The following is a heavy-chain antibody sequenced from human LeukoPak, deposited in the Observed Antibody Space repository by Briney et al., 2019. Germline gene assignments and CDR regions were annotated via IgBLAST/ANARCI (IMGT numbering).Heavy chain of an antibody. V-gene: IGHV3-74*01. CDR2: INSDGSST. CDR1: GFTFSSYW. CDR3: AKDPRGWELLGVY. D-gene: IGHD1-26*01. J-gene: IGHJ4*02. Sequence: GGSLRLSCAASGFTFSSYWMHWVRQAPGKGLVWVSRINSDGSSTSYADSVKGRFTISRDNAKNTLYLQMNSLRAEDTAVYYCAKDPRGWELLGVYWGQGTLVTVSS.